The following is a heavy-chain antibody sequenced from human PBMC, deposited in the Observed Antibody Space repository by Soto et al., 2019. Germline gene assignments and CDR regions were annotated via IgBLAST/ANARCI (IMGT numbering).Heavy chain of an antibody. V-gene: IGHV4-30-4*01. J-gene: IGHJ6*02. CDR2: IYYSAST. Sequence: SETLSLTSAVSGGSISSGDYYWRWIRQPPGKGLEWIGYIYYSASTYYNPSLKSRVTISVDTSKNQFSLKLSSVTAADTAVYYCARVPTYYYYGMDVWGQGTTVTVSS. CDR1: GGSISSGDYY. CDR3: ARVPTYYYYGMDV.